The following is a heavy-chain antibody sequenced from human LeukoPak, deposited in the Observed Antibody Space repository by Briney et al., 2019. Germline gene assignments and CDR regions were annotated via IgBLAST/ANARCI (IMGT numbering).Heavy chain of an antibody. Sequence: ASVKVSCKASRGTFSSYTISWVRHAPGQGLEWMGRIIPILGIANYAQKFQGRVTITADKSTSTAYMELSSLRSEDTAVYDCAREKGAAALIVAFDIWGQGTMVTVSS. CDR1: RGTFSSYT. J-gene: IGHJ3*02. D-gene: IGHD6-13*01. CDR2: IIPILGIA. V-gene: IGHV1-69*04. CDR3: AREKGAAALIVAFDI.